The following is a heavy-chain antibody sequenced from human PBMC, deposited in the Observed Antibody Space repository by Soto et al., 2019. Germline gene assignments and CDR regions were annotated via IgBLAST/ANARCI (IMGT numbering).Heavy chain of an antibody. J-gene: IGHJ4*02. Sequence: SVKVSCKASGGTFSSYTISWVRQAPGQGLEWMGRIIPILGIANYAQKFQGRVTITADKSTSTAYMELSSLRSEDTAVYYCARDAPGIAAAGTSDYWGQGNLVTVSS. V-gene: IGHV1-69*04. CDR1: GGTFSSYT. D-gene: IGHD6-13*01. CDR2: IIPILGIA. CDR3: ARDAPGIAAAGTSDY.